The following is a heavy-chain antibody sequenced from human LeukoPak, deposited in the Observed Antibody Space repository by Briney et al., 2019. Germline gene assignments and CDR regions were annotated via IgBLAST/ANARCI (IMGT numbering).Heavy chain of an antibody. D-gene: IGHD1-1*01. CDR2: SYCSRTT. CDR1: GGSIINRSYY. V-gene: IGHV4-39*01. J-gene: IGHJ6*03. Sequence: SETLSLTCTVSGGSIINRSYYWDWIRQPPGKGLEWIGSSYCSRTTYYNPSLKSRVTISVDASKNQFSLKLSSVSAADTAVYYWVARNGDYSYMDVWGKGTTVTVSS. CDR3: VARNGDYSYMDV.